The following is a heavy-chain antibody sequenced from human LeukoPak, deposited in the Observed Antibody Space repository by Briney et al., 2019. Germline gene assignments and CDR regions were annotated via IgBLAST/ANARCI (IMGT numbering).Heavy chain of an antibody. J-gene: IGHJ3*02. V-gene: IGHV4-34*01. CDR2: INHSGST. Sequence: PSETLSLTCAVYGGSFSGYYWSWIRQPPGKGLEWIGEINHSGSTNYNPSLKSRVTISVDTSKNQFSLKLSSVTAADTAVYYCARFGLSLVAPAAIYGLGAFDIWGQGTMVTVSS. CDR3: ARFGLSLVAPAAIYGLGAFDI. CDR1: GGSFSGYY. D-gene: IGHD2-2*01.